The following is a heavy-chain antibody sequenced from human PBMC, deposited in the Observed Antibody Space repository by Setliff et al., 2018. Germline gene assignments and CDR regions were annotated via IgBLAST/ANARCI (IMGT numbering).Heavy chain of an antibody. Sequence: SVKVSCKASGGTFSSYAISWVRQAPGQGLEWMGGIIPIFGTANYAQKFQGRVTITADESTSTAYMELSSLRSEDTAVYYCATNSGGNTIDAFDIWGQGTMVTVSS. D-gene: IGHD2-15*01. CDR3: ATNSGGNTIDAFDI. J-gene: IGHJ3*02. CDR1: GGTFSSYA. V-gene: IGHV1-69*13. CDR2: IIPIFGTA.